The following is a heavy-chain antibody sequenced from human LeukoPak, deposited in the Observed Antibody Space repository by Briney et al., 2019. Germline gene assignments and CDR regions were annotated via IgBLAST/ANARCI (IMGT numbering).Heavy chain of an antibody. Sequence: SETLSLTCAVYGGTFSGHYWSWIRQPPGKGLEWIGEMNQSGSTNYNPSLKSRVTISVDTSKNQFSLKLTSVTAADTAVYYCARGRLRVRVYYFDYWGQGTLVTVSS. CDR1: GGTFSGHY. V-gene: IGHV4-34*01. D-gene: IGHD2-15*01. J-gene: IGHJ4*02. CDR3: ARGRLRVRVYYFDY. CDR2: MNQSGST.